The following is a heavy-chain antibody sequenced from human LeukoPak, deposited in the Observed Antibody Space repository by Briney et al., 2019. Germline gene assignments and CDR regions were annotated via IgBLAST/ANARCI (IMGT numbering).Heavy chain of an antibody. V-gene: IGHV3-21*01. D-gene: IGHD3-22*01. CDR2: ISSSSSYI. CDR1: GFTFSSYS. CDR3: ASLSWTMILVRDY. Sequence: GGSLRLSCAASGFTFSSYSMNWVRQAPGKGLEWVSSISSSSSYIYYADSVKGRFTISRDNAKNSLYLQMNSLRAEDTAVYYCASLSWTMILVRDYWGQGTLVTVSS. J-gene: IGHJ4*02.